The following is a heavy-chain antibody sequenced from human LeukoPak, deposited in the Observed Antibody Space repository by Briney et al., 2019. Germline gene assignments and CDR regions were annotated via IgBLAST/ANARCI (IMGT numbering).Heavy chain of an antibody. CDR1: GYTFTGYY. CDR3: ARPPGRDGYNRYDY. D-gene: IGHD5-24*01. V-gene: IGHV1-2*02. J-gene: IGHJ4*02. CDR2: IDPDSGGT. Sequence: GASVKVSCKPSGYTFTGYYMHWVRQAPGQGLEWMGWIDPDSGGTNYAQKFQGRVTMTRDTSISTAYMEVGRLRSDDTAVYYCARPPGRDGYNRYDYWGQGTLATVSS.